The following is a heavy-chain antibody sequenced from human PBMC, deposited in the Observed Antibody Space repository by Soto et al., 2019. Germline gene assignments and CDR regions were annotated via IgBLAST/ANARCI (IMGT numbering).Heavy chain of an antibody. V-gene: IGHV3-72*01. CDR1: GFTFSDHH. CDR2: ARNKANSYTT. D-gene: IGHD1-1*01. CDR3: TTDPENWNPEAFEI. Sequence: GGSLRLSCSASGFTFSDHHMDWVRPAPGKGLEWVGRARNKANSYTTAYAASVKGRFTISRDDSKNSLSLQMNSLKTEDTAVYYCTTDPENWNPEAFEIWGQGTMVTVSS. J-gene: IGHJ3*02.